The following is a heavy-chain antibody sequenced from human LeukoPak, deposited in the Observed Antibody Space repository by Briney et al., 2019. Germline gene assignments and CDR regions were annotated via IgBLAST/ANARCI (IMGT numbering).Heavy chain of an antibody. CDR3: TRGVPALYYFYYYMDV. D-gene: IGHD2-2*01. CDR2: IYYSGST. V-gene: IGHV4-39*01. CDR1: GDSISSSSYY. J-gene: IGHJ6*03. Sequence: SETLSLTCTVSGDSISSSSYYWGWIRQPPGKGLEWIGSIYYSGSTYNNPSLKSRVTISVDTSKKQFSPKLSPVTAADTAVYYCTRGVPALYYFYYYMDVWGKGTTVTVSS.